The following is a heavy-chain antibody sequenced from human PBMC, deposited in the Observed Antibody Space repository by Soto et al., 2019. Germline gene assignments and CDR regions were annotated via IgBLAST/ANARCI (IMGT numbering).Heavy chain of an antibody. D-gene: IGHD2-15*01. V-gene: IGHV4-30-4*01. Sequence: PSETLSLTCTVSGVSISSDDYYWSWIRQPPGKGLEWIGYIYYSGSTSYNPSLKSRISISLDASKNQLSLKLTSVTAADTAVYYCANETLQGYWGYFGLDVCGLGTTVTVYS. CDR2: IYYSGST. J-gene: IGHJ6*02. CDR1: GVSISSDDYY. CDR3: ANETLQGYWGYFGLDV.